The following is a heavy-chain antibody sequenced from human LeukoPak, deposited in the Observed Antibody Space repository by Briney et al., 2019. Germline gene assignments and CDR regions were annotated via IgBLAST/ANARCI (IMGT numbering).Heavy chain of an antibody. Sequence: SQTLSLTRSVSGGPISSCDYYWSWIRQYPGNGLEWVGYVHHSGSASYNPSLESRVTISGDTSKNQLSLTLRSVTAEDTAVYYCARDRVTVAGRDYSYYYGLDVWGQATAVTVSS. CDR3: ARDRVTVAGRDYSYYYGLDV. J-gene: IGHJ6*02. D-gene: IGHD6-19*01. CDR1: GGPISSCDYY. V-gene: IGHV4-31*03. CDR2: VHHSGSA.